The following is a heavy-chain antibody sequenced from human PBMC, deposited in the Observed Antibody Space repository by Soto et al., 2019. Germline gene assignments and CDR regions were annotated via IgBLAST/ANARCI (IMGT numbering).Heavy chain of an antibody. D-gene: IGHD1-1*01. CDR2: FDPEDGET. V-gene: IGHV1-24*01. Sequence: ASVKVSCKVSGYTLTELSMHWVRQTPGKGLEWMGGFDPEDGETIYAQKFQGRVTITEDTSTDTAYMELSSLRSEDTAVYYCAATELERRGDDAFDIWGQGTMVTVSS. CDR1: GYTLTELS. J-gene: IGHJ3*02. CDR3: AATELERRGDDAFDI.